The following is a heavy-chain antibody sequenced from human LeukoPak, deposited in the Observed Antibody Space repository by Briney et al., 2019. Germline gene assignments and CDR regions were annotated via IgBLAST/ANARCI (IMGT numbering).Heavy chain of an antibody. CDR1: GYRFTSYW. D-gene: IGHD3-22*01. CDR3: ARRRYYDSSGYYGDV. CDR2: IYPGDSDT. Sequence: GESLKISCKGSGYRFTSYWIGWVRQMPGKGLEWMGIIYPGDSDTTYSPSFQGQVTISADKSIGTAYLQWSSLKASDTAMYYCARRRYYDSSGYYGDVWGQGTTVTVSS. V-gene: IGHV5-51*01. J-gene: IGHJ6*02.